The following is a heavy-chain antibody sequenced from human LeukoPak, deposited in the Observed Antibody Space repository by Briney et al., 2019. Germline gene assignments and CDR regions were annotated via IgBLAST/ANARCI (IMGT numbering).Heavy chain of an antibody. CDR2: SGSA. CDR1: GASISSSSYY. V-gene: IGHV4-39*01. Sequence: SETLSLTCNVSGASISSSSYYWGGIRQPPGKGLEWIGTSGSAYYNPSLKNRVTISVDTSKNQFSLKLSSVTAADTAVYYCARQGGSGRSYDYWGQGTLVTVSS. D-gene: IGHD3-10*01. CDR3: ARQGGSGRSYDY. J-gene: IGHJ4*02.